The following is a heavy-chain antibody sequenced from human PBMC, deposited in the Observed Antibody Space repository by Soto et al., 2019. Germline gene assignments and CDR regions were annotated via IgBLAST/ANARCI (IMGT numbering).Heavy chain of an antibody. J-gene: IGHJ4*02. V-gene: IGHV1-8*01. D-gene: IGHD2-15*01. CDR1: GYTFTSLD. Sequence: ASVKVSCKASGYTFTSLDINWVRQATGQGLEWMGWMNPNSGSTGSAQKFQGRVAMTRDTSINTAYMELSSLRSDDTAVYYCARGRGYSDGIDYWGQGTLVIFSA. CDR2: MNPNSGST. CDR3: ARGRGYSDGIDY.